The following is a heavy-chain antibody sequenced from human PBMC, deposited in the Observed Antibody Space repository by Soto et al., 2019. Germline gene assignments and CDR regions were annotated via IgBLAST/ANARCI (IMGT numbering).Heavy chain of an antibody. J-gene: IGHJ6*02. CDR2: INPNSGGT. CDR3: ARVYLGYQLLYYYYGMDV. V-gene: IGHV1-2*02. CDR1: GYTFTGYY. D-gene: IGHD2-2*01. Sequence: GASVKVSCKASGYTFTGYYMHWVRQAPGQGLEWMGWINPNSGGTNYAQKFQGRVTMTRDTSISTAYMELSRLRSDDTAVYYRARVYLGYQLLYYYYGMDVWGQGTTVTVSS.